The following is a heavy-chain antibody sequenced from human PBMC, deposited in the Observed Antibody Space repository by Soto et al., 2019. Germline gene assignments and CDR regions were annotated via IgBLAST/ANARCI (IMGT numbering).Heavy chain of an antibody. CDR3: ARQSAEGYMKNTWFDP. J-gene: IGHJ5*02. CDR2: VRPRVRGHAI. CDR1: GFTFSAFP. V-gene: IGHV3-73*02. Sequence: EMQLMESGGALVRPGGSLQLSCRASGFTFSAFPIHGLRLASGKGLERVGRVRPRVRGHAIAYVASVAGSVTISRDDSQNTAYLHMTSLNIEDTAVYYCARQSAEGYMKNTWFDPWGPGTLVTVSS. D-gene: IGHD5-12*01.